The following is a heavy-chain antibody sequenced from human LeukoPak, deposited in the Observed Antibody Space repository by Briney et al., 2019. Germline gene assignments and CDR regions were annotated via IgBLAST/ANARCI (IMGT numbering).Heavy chain of an antibody. D-gene: IGHD3-3*01. CDR2: IYSGGST. V-gene: IGHV3-66*04. Sequence: PGGSLRLSCAASGLTVSTNYMSWVRQAPGKGLEWVSVIYSGGSTYYADSVKGRFTISRDNSKNTLYLQMNSLRAEDTAVYYCARHFGVVTKGVYYYYHGMDVWGQGTTVTVSS. J-gene: IGHJ6*02. CDR1: GLTVSTNY. CDR3: ARHFGVVTKGVYYYYHGMDV.